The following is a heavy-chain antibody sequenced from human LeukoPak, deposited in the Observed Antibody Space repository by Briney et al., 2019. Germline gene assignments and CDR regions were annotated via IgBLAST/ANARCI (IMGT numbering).Heavy chain of an antibody. D-gene: IGHD3-22*01. CDR2: ISGSGGST. CDR1: GFTFSSYA. V-gene: IGHV3-23*01. Sequence: PGGSLRLPCAASGFTFSSYAMSWVRQAPGKGLEWVSAISGSGGSTYYADSVKGRFTISRDNSKNTLYLQMNSLRAEDTAVYYCAKDWLHYYDSSGYYAPFDYWGQGTLVTVSS. CDR3: AKDWLHYYDSSGYYAPFDY. J-gene: IGHJ4*02.